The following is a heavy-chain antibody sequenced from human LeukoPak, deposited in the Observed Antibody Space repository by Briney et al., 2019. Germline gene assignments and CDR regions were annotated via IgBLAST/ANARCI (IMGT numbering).Heavy chain of an antibody. CDR2: VIPILGKP. CDR1: GDTFRNYA. V-gene: IGHV1-69*04. D-gene: IGHD4-23*01. Sequence: GSSVKVSCKASGDTFRNYAIGWVRQAPGQGLEWMGRVIPILGKPPYAQRFQGRVTITADKPPTTVYMELSSLRPEDTALYYCARDVTTVGPLDSWGQGTLVTVSS. CDR3: ARDVTTVGPLDS. J-gene: IGHJ4*02.